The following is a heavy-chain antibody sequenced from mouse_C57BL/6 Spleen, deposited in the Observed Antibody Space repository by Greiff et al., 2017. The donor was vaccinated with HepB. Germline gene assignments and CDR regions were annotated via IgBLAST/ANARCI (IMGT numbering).Heavy chain of an antibody. Sequence: QVQLQQSGPELVKPGASVKLSCKASGYTFTSYWMHWVKQRPGQGLEWIGVIDPSDSYTNYNQKFKGKATLTVDTSSSTAYMQLSSLTSEDSAVYYCAREPGSSYYFDYWGQGTTLTVSS. CDR3: AREPGSSYYFDY. D-gene: IGHD1-1*01. V-gene: IGHV1-59*01. J-gene: IGHJ2*01. CDR2: IDPSDSYT. CDR1: GYTFTSYW.